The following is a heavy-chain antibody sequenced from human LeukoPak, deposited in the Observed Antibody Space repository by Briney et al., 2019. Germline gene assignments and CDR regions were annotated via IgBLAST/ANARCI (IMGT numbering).Heavy chain of an antibody. CDR1: GFTFSSYW. CDR2: IKQDGSEK. V-gene: IGHV3-7*05. CDR3: ARGDYGDHGAKFDP. D-gene: IGHD4-17*01. Sequence: PGGSLRLSCAASGFTFSSYWMSWVRQAPGKGLEWVANIKQDGSEKYYVDSVKGRFTISRDNAKNSLFLQMNSLRAEDTAVYYCARGDYGDHGAKFDPWGQGTLVTVSS. J-gene: IGHJ5*02.